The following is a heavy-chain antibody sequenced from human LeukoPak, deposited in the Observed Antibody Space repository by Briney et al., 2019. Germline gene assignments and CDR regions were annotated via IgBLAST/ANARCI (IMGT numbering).Heavy chain of an antibody. CDR2: IYYSGST. V-gene: IGHV4-59*08. CDR3: ASRGSISGRYDFDY. D-gene: IGHD1-26*01. CDR1: GGSISSYY. J-gene: IGHJ4*02. Sequence: VKPSETLSLTCPVSGGSISSYYWSWIRQPPGKGLEWIGYIYYSGSTNYNPSLKGRVTISVDTSKNQFSLKLSPVTAADTAVYYCASRGSISGRYDFDYWGQGTLVTVSS.